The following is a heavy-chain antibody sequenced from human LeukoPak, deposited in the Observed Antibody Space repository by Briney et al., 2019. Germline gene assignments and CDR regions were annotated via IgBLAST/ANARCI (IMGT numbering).Heavy chain of an antibody. J-gene: IGHJ3*02. CDR3: ATSTVTTQKGDAFDI. V-gene: IGHV4-4*07. Sequence: SETPSLTCTVSGGSISSYYWSWIRQPAGKGLEWIGRIYTSGSTNYNPSLKSRVTMSVDTSKNQFSLKLSSVTAADTAVYYCATSTVTTQKGDAFDIWGQGTMVTVSS. CDR2: IYTSGST. D-gene: IGHD4-17*01. CDR1: GGSISSYY.